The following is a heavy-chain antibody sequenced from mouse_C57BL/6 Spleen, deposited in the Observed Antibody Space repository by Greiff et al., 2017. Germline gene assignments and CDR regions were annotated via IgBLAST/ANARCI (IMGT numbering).Heavy chain of an antibody. CDR1: GYTFTDYN. Sequence: VQLKESGPELVKPGASVKMSCKASGYTFTDYNMHWVKQSHGKSLEWIGYINPNNGGTSYNQKFKGKATLTVNKSSSTAYMELRSLTSEDSAVYYCARSYYYGSSSAWFAYWGQGTLVTVSA. J-gene: IGHJ3*01. D-gene: IGHD1-1*01. CDR3: ARSYYYGSSSAWFAY. V-gene: IGHV1-22*01. CDR2: INPNNGGT.